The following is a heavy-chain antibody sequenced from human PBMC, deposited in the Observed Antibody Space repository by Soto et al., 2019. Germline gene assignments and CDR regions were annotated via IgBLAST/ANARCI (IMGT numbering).Heavy chain of an antibody. CDR1: GFTFSGYT. D-gene: IGHD2-8*01. Sequence: QVQLVESGGGVVQPETSLRLSCAVSGFTFSGYTMDWVRQAPGKGLEWVASISYDGSIKYYADSVKGRFTISRDNSKNTLYLQMDSLRAEDTALYYCARGADCNNGVCYPRLIDFWGQGTLVTVSS. CDR3: ARGADCNNGVCYPRLIDF. V-gene: IGHV3-30-3*01. CDR2: ISYDGSIK. J-gene: IGHJ4*02.